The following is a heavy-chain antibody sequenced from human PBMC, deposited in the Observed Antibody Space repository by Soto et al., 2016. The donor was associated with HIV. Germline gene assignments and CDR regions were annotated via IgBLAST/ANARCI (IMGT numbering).Heavy chain of an antibody. CDR2: ISGSGGST. V-gene: IGHV3-23*01. Sequence: EVQLLESGGGLVQPGGSLRLSCAASGFTFSSSAMSWVRQAPGKGLEWVSAISGSGGSTYYADSPKGRFAISRDNSKNTLYLQMNSLRAEDTAVYYCAKSGNSSGYYYRNWFDPWGQGTLVTVSS. CDR3: AKSGNSSGYYYRNWFDP. J-gene: IGHJ5*02. D-gene: IGHD3-22*01. CDR1: GFTFSSSA.